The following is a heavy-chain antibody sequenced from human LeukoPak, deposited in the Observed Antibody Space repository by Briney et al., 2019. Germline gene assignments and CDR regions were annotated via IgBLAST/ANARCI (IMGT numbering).Heavy chain of an antibody. V-gene: IGHV1-2*02. CDR2: INPNSGGT. J-gene: IGHJ4*02. Sequence: AAVKVSCKASGYTFTGYYMHWVRQAPGQGLEWMGWINPNSGGTNYAQKFQGRVTMTRDTSISTAYMELSRLRSDDTAVYYCARDPEQYQDTAVVPSDYWGQGTLVTVSS. CDR3: ARDPEQYQDTAVVPSDY. D-gene: IGHD5-18*01. CDR1: GYTFTGYY.